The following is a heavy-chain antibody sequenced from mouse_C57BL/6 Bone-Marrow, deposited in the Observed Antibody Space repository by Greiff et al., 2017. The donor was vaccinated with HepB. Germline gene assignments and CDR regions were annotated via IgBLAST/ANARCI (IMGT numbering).Heavy chain of an antibody. CDR3: ARSDYYDYDVWFAY. CDR2: IYPGSGST. CDR1: GYTFTSYW. J-gene: IGHJ3*01. V-gene: IGHV1-55*01. D-gene: IGHD2-4*01. Sequence: QVQLKQPGAELVKPGASVKMSCKASGYTFTSYWITWVKQRPGQGLEWIGDIYPGSGSTNYNEKFKSKATLTVDTSSSTAYMQLSSLTSEDSAVYYCARSDYYDYDVWFAYWGQGTLVTVSA.